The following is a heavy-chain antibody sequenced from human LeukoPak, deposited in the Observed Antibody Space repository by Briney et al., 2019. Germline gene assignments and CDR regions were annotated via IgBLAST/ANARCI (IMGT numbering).Heavy chain of an antibody. Sequence: SETLSLTCTVSGGSISSSSYYWGWIRQPPGKGLEWIGSIYYSGSTYYNPSLKSRVTISVDTSKNQFSLRLSSVTAADTALYYCARQTGAGLLILPGGQGTLVTVSS. D-gene: IGHD3-3*01. J-gene: IGHJ4*02. CDR1: GGSISSSSYY. CDR2: IYYSGST. V-gene: IGHV4-39*01. CDR3: ARQTGAGLLILP.